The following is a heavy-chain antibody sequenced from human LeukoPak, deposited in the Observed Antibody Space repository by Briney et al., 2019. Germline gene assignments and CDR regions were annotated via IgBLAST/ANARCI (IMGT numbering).Heavy chain of an antibody. D-gene: IGHD2-21*01. CDR1: GFTFSSYS. Sequence: GGSLRLSCAASGFTFSSYSMNWVRQAPGKGLEWVSVIYSGGSTYYADSVKGRFTISRDNSKNTLYLQMNSLRAEDTAVYYCASFIVVVEDYFDYWGQGTLVTVSS. CDR2: IYSGGST. CDR3: ASFIVVVEDYFDY. V-gene: IGHV3-53*01. J-gene: IGHJ4*02.